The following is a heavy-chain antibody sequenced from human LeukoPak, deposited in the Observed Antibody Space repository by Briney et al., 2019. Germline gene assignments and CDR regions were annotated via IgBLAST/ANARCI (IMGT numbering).Heavy chain of an antibody. J-gene: IGHJ4*02. CDR2: IRYDGSDK. Sequence: GGSLRLSCVASGFTLSTYGMHWVRQAPGKALDWVAFIRYDGSDKFYGDSVKGRFTTSRDNSKNTLYLQMSRLRVEDTAVYYCAKDLDCSGGTCHKAFDCWGQGTLVTVSS. CDR3: AKDLDCSGGTCHKAFDC. CDR1: GFTLSTYG. D-gene: IGHD2-15*01. V-gene: IGHV3-30*02.